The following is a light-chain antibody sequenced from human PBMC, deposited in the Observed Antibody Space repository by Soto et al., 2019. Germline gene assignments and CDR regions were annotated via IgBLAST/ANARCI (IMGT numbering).Light chain of an antibody. CDR2: GAY. CDR3: QQYDDWPS. V-gene: IGKV3-15*01. Sequence: EIVMTQSPATLSVSPGARATLSCRARQSVSSNLAWYQQKPGQTPSLLIFGAYTRASGIPGRFSGSGSGTEFTPTISSLHSEFSAVYYCQQYDDWPSFGQGTKVDIK. J-gene: IGKJ1*01. CDR1: QSVSSN.